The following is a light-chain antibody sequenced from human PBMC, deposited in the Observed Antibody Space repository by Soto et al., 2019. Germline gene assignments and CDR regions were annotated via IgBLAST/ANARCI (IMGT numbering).Light chain of an antibody. CDR1: QGISSH. J-gene: IGKJ5*01. V-gene: IGKV1-9*01. Sequence: DIQLTQSPSFLSASVGDRVTITCRARQGISSHLAWYQQKPGKAPKLLIYDASTLQSEAPSRFSGSGSGTEFTLTISSLLPEDFATYHCQQLKSFPLTFGQGTRLEIK. CDR3: QQLKSFPLT. CDR2: DAS.